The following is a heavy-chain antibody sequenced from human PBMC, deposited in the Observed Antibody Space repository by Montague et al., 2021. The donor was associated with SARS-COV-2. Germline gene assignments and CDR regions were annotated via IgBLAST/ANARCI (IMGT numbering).Heavy chain of an antibody. CDR2: IYYSGST. CDR3: ARDLPSFFLGIAVAGPFDP. V-gene: IGHV4-39*02. J-gene: IGHJ5*02. Sequence: SETLSLTCTVSGGSISSTSYYWGWIRQPPGKGLEWIGSIYYSGSTYYNPSLRSRVTISVDTSKNQFSLKLSSVTAADTAVYYCARDLPSFFLGIAVAGPFDPWGQGTLVTVSS. D-gene: IGHD6-19*01. CDR1: GGSISSTSYY.